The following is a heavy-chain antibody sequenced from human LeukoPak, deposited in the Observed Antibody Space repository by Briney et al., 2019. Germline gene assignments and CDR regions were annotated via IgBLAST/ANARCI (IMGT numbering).Heavy chain of an antibody. V-gene: IGHV3-30*18. Sequence: GGSLRLSCAASGFTFSSYGMHWVRQAPGKGLEWVAVISYDGSNKYYADSVKGRFTISRDNSKNTLYLQMNSLRAEDTAVYYCAKGTVRGVAPFLYYFDYWGQGTLVTVSS. CDR1: GFTFSSYG. CDR2: ISYDGSNK. J-gene: IGHJ4*02. D-gene: IGHD3-10*01. CDR3: AKGTVRGVAPFLYYFDY.